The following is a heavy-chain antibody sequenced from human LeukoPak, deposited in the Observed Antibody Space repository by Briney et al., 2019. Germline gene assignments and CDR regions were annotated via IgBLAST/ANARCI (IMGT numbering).Heavy chain of an antibody. CDR2: INSDGSST. J-gene: IGHJ5*02. Sequence: QPGXSLRLSCAASGFTFSSYWMHWVRQAPGKGLVWVSRINSDGSSTNYADSVKGGFTISRDNAKNTLYLQMNSLRAEDTAVYYCARDDARDSNYSDWFDPWGQGTLVTVSS. D-gene: IGHD4-11*01. V-gene: IGHV3-74*01. CDR1: GFTFSSYW. CDR3: ARDDARDSNYSDWFDP.